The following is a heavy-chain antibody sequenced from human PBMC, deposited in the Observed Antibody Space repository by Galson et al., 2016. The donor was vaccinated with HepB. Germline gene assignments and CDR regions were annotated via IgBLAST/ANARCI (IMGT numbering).Heavy chain of an antibody. CDR1: GDTFSNYA. J-gene: IGHJ4*02. V-gene: IGHV1-69*06. CDR3: AREGDVIRGPLDY. Sequence: SVKVSCKASGDTFSNYAITWVRQAPGQGLEWMGGIITIFDKTNYAQKFQGRVTITADKSTSTASLELRSLGSEYTAMYYGAREGDVIRGPLDYWGQGTLVTVSS. D-gene: IGHD3-10*01. CDR2: IITIFDKT.